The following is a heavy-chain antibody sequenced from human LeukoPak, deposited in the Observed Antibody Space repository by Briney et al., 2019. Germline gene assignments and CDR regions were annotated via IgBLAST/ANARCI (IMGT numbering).Heavy chain of an antibody. CDR1: GGSISRYY. D-gene: IGHD3-10*01. J-gene: IGHJ3*02. Sequence: PSETLSLTCTVSGGSISRYYWSWIRQPPGKGLEWIGYIYYSGSTNYNPSLKSRVSISVDTSKNQFSLELSSVTAADTAVYYCARDLGDLGDAFDIWGQGTMVTVSS. CDR2: IYYSGST. CDR3: ARDLGDLGDAFDI. V-gene: IGHV4-59*01.